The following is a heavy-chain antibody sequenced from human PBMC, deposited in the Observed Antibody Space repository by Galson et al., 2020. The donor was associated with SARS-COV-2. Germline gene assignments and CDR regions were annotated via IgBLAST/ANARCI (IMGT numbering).Heavy chain of an antibody. J-gene: IGHJ6*02. V-gene: IGHV3-30*04. CDR3: ARDYYDSSGYSTNGMDV. D-gene: IGHD3-22*01. Sequence: GESLKISCAASGFTFSRYAVHWVRQAPGKGLEWVAVISYDGRNKHYADSVKGRITISRDNSKNTLYLQMNSLRPEDTAVYSCARDYYDSSGYSTNGMDVWGQGTTVTVSS. CDR1: GFTFSRYA. CDR2: ISYDGRNK.